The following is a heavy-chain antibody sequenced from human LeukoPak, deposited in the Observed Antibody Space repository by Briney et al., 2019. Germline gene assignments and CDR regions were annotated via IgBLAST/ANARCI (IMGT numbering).Heavy chain of an antibody. Sequence: ASVEVSCKASGYTFTSYGISWVRQAPGQGLEWMGWISAYNGNTNYAQKLQGRVTMTTDTSTSTAYMELRSLRSDDTAVYYCATSQGGSSSRKGYYYYYMDVWGKGTTVTVSS. J-gene: IGHJ6*03. CDR2: ISAYNGNT. CDR3: ATSQGGSSSRKGYYYYYMDV. CDR1: GYTFTSYG. D-gene: IGHD6-6*01. V-gene: IGHV1-18*01.